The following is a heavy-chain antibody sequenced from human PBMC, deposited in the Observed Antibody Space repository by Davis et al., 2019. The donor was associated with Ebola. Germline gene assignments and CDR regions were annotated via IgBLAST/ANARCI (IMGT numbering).Heavy chain of an antibody. CDR3: ARCFGAAAGPYYGMDV. V-gene: IGHV1-2*04. J-gene: IGHJ6*02. CDR1: GYTFTGYY. Sequence: AASVKVSCKASGYTFTGYYMHWVRPAPGQGLEWMGWINPNSGGTNYAQKFQGWVTMTRDTSISTAYMELSRLRSDDTAVYYCARCFGAAAGPYYGMDVWGQGTTVTVSS. CDR2: INPNSGGT. D-gene: IGHD6-13*01.